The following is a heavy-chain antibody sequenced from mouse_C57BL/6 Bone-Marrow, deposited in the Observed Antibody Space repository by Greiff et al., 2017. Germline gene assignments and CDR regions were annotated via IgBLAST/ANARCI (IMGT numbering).Heavy chain of an antibody. CDR1: GFTFNTYA. D-gene: IGHD1-1*01. CDR3: VRDPGYYGSRGDYYAMDY. Sequence: EVQRVESGGGLVQPKGSLKLSCAASGFTFNTYAMHWVRQAPGKGLEWVARISSKSSNYATYYADSVKDRFTTSRDDSQSMLYLQMINLKTEDPGMYYCVRDPGYYGSRGDYYAMDYWGQGTSVTVSS. V-gene: IGHV10-3*01. CDR2: ISSKSSNYAT. J-gene: IGHJ4*01.